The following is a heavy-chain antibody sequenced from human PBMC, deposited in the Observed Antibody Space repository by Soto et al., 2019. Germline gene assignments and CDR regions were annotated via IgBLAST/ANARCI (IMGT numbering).Heavy chain of an antibody. Sequence: SETLSLTXAVXXGXXSSGGXXWSWIRQPPGKGLEWIGYIYHSGSTYYNPSLKSRVTISVDRSKNQFSLKLSSVTAADTAVYYCARAVVPVTSSVRTTYYFDYWGQGTLVTVSS. J-gene: IGHJ4*02. CDR3: ARAVVPVTSSVRTTYYFDY. CDR1: XGXXSSGGXX. CDR2: IYHSGST. D-gene: IGHD2-2*01. V-gene: IGHV4-30-2*01.